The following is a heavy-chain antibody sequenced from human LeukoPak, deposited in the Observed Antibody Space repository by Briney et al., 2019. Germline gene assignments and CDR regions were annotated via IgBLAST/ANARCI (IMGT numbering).Heavy chain of an antibody. CDR3: TRSDGYGLVGI. Sequence: PSETLSLTCTVSGYSISSGYYWGWIRQPPGKGLEWIGSIYSSGSTYYNSSLKSRVIILIDTSKSHFSLTLSSVTAADTAVYYCTRSDGYGLVGIWGQGTMVTVSS. D-gene: IGHD3-10*01. J-gene: IGHJ3*01. V-gene: IGHV4-38-2*02. CDR2: IYSSGST. CDR1: GYSISSGYY.